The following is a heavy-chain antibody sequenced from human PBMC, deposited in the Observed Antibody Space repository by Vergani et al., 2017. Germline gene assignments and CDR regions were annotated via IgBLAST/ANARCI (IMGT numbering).Heavy chain of an antibody. J-gene: IGHJ4*02. CDR3: ARPYYYDSSGYFFDY. V-gene: IGHV5-51*01. Sequence: EVQLVPSGAEVKKPGESLKISCKGSGYSFTSYWIGWVRQMPGKGLEWMGIIYPGDSDTRYSPSFQGQVTISADKSISTAYLQWSSLKASDTAMYYCARPYYYDSSGYFFDYWGQGTLVTVSS. CDR1: GYSFTSYW. CDR2: IYPGDSDT. D-gene: IGHD3-22*01.